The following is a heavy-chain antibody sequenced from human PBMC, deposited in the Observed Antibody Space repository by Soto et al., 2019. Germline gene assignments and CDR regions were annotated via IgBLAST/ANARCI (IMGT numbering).Heavy chain of an antibody. CDR2: IDPSDSYT. J-gene: IGHJ6*02. V-gene: IGHV5-10-1*01. Sequence: LGESLKISCKGSGYSFTSYWISWVRQMPGKGLEWMGRIDPSDSYTNYSPSFQGHVTISADKSISTAYLQWSSLKASDTAMYYCARRTAAAGAYYSYGMDVWGQGTTVTVSS. D-gene: IGHD6-13*01. CDR1: GYSFTSYW. CDR3: ARRTAAAGAYYSYGMDV.